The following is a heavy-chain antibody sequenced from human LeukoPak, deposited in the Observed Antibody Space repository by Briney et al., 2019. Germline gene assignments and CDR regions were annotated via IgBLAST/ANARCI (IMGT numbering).Heavy chain of an antibody. CDR2: TYYRSTWYN. CDR1: GDSVSSNSVT. CDR3: ARRLTQYDCFDP. J-gene: IGHJ5*02. V-gene: IGHV6-1*01. Sequence: SQTLSLTCAISGDSVSSNSVTWNWIRQSPSRGLEWLGRTYYRSTWYNDYAVSVRGRITVNPDTSKDQFSLHLNSVTPEDTAVYYCARRLTQYDCFDPWGQGILVAVSS. D-gene: IGHD2-2*01.